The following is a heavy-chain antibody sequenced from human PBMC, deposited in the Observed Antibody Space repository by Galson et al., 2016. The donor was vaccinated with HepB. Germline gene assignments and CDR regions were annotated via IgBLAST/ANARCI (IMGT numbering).Heavy chain of an antibody. V-gene: IGHV1-69*13. CDR1: GGTFSSYA. Sequence: SVKVSCKATGGTFSSYAISWVRQAPGQGLEWMGGTIPVYGSTNYAQRFRGRVTITADESTSTAYMELSNLRSEDTAVYYCATDWGYSGYDFLGAHWGQGTLVIVSS. D-gene: IGHD5-12*01. CDR2: TIPVYGST. CDR3: ATDWGYSGYDFLGAH. J-gene: IGHJ4*02.